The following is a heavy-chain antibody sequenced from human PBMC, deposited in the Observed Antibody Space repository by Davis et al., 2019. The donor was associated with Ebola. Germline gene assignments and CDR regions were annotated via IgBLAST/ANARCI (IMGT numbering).Heavy chain of an antibody. Sequence: SVKVSCKASGGTFSNYAISWVRQAPGQGLEWMGGITPMFGTANYAQRFQGRVTITADEFTSTAYMELSSLRSEDTAVYYCARGYGGNFYYYYGMDVWGRGTTVTVSS. D-gene: IGHD4-23*01. CDR3: ARGYGGNFYYYYGMDV. CDR2: ITPMFGTA. V-gene: IGHV1-69*13. CDR1: GGTFSNYA. J-gene: IGHJ6*04.